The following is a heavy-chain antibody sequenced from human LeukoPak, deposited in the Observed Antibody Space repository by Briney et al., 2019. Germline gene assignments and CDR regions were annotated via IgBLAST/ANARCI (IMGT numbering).Heavy chain of an antibody. D-gene: IGHD5-24*01. CDR3: AKEVEMATITVWSRLDY. J-gene: IGHJ4*02. V-gene: IGHV3-23*01. Sequence: PGGSLRLSCAASGFTFSSYAMSWVRQAPGKGLEWVSAISGSGGSTYYADSVKGRFTISRDNSKNTLYLQMNSLRAEDTAVYYCAKEVEMATITVWSRLDYWGQGTLVTVSS. CDR1: GFTFSSYA. CDR2: ISGSGGST.